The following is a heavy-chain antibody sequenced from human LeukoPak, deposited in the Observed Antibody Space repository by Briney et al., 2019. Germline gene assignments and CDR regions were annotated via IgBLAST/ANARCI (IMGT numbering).Heavy chain of an antibody. V-gene: IGHV3-53*01. CDR1: GFTVSSNY. Sequence: GGSLRLSCAASGFTVSSNYMSWVRQAPGKGLEWVSVIYSGGSTYYADSVKGRFTISRDNSKNTLYLQMNSLRAEDTAVYYCARAAVAALFDYWGQGTLVTVSS. J-gene: IGHJ4*02. D-gene: IGHD6-19*01. CDR3: ARAAVAALFDY. CDR2: IYSGGST.